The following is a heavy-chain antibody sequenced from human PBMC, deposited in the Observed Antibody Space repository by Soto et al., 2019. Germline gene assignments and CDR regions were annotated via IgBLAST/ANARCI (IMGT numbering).Heavy chain of an antibody. CDR1: GGSISSGGYY. CDR2: IYYSGST. D-gene: IGHD6-13*01. Sequence: SETLSLTCTVSGGSISSGGYYWSWIRQHPGKGLEWIGYIYYSGSTYYNPSLKSRVTISVDTSKNQFSLKLSSVTAADTAVYYCAREGLSSSWYDGRDYWGQGTLVTVSS. CDR3: AREGLSSSWYDGRDY. J-gene: IGHJ4*02. V-gene: IGHV4-31*03.